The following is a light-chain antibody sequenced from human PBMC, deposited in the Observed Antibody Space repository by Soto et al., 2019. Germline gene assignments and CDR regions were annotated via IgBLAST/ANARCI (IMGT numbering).Light chain of an antibody. J-gene: IGLJ2*01. Sequence: QSVLTQPASVSGSPGQSITSSCTGTSSDIASYNFVSWYQQHPGKAPKLLLYVVSNRPSGVTDRFSGSKSGNTASLTISGLQAEDEADYFCSSFSSSTTPVVFGGGTKLTVL. CDR2: VVS. V-gene: IGLV2-14*01. CDR1: SSDIASYNF. CDR3: SSFSSSTTPVV.